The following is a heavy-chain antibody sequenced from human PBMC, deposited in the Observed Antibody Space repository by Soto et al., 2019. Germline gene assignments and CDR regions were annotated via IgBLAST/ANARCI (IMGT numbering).Heavy chain of an antibody. CDR1: GFTFSSYA. CDR3: ATQEQLVDY. Sequence: VWSLRLSCASSGFTFSSYAMSWVRQAPGKGLEWVSAISGSGGSTYYADSVKGRFTISRDNSKNTLYLQMNSLRAEDTAVYYCATQEQLVDYWGQGTLVTVAS. CDR2: ISGSGGST. J-gene: IGHJ4*02. D-gene: IGHD6-6*01. V-gene: IGHV3-23*01.